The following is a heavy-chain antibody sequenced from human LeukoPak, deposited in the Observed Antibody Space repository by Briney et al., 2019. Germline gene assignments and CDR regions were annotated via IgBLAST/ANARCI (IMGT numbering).Heavy chain of an antibody. J-gene: IGHJ4*02. CDR2: IYYSGST. CDR1: GCSISSSSYY. Sequence: SETLSLTCTVSGCSISSSSYYWGWIRQPPGKGLEWIGSIYYSGSTYYNPSLTSRGTISVDTSKNQFSLKLSSVTAADSAVYYCASCIVGATERSTGFDYWGQGTLVTVSS. D-gene: IGHD1-26*01. CDR3: ASCIVGATERSTGFDY. V-gene: IGHV4-39*01.